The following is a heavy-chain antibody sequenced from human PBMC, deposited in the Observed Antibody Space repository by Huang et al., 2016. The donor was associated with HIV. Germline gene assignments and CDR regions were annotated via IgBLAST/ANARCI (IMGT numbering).Heavy chain of an antibody. CDR2: TNHGGIT. J-gene: IGHJ2*01. CDR1: GGSLHGYY. V-gene: IGHV4-34*01. D-gene: IGHD6-19*01. CDR3: ATSRSGSGWFLDI. Sequence: QVQLYQWGAGPLRPSETLSLTCGVSGGSLHGYYWNWLRQSPGRGLEWIGETNHGGITKYNPSLTSRVTISVDTSKIQFSLNLTSVTATDTADYYCATSRSGSGWFLDIWGRGTLVSVS.